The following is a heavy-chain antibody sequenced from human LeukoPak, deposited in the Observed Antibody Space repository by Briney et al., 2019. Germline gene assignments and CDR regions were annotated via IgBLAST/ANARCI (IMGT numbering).Heavy chain of an antibody. D-gene: IGHD3-10*01. V-gene: IGHV3-53*01. CDR1: GFSVSTKY. J-gene: IGHJ2*01. Sequence: GGSLTLSCAASGFSVSTKYMNWVRQAPGKGLEWVSILYSGSSTYYTDSVKGRFTISRENSRNTLYLHMTNLRAEDTAVYYCARVGDHYHWYLDLWGRGSLLTVSS. CDR2: LYSGSST. CDR3: ARVGDHYHWYLDL.